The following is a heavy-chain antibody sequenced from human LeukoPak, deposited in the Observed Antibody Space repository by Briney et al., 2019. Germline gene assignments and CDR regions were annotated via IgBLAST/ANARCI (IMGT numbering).Heavy chain of an antibody. CDR3: AKAVAGTAVY. J-gene: IGHJ4*02. D-gene: IGHD6-19*01. Sequence: SETLSLTCAVYGGSFSGYYWSWIRQPPGKGLEWIGEINHSRSTNYNPSLKSRVTISVDTSKNQFSLKLSSVTAADTAVYYCAKAVAGTAVYWGQGTLVTVSS. CDR1: GGSFSGYY. V-gene: IGHV4-34*01. CDR2: INHSRST.